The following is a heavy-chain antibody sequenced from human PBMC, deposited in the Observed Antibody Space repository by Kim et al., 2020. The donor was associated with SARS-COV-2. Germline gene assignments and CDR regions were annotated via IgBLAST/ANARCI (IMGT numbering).Heavy chain of an antibody. J-gene: IGHJ4*02. Sequence: DSVKGRFNISRDDSKNTLYLQMNSLRAEDTAVYYCAKGTHYYGSGSSFDYWGQGTLVTVSS. V-gene: IGHV3-23*01. D-gene: IGHD3-10*01. CDR3: AKGTHYYGSGSSFDY.